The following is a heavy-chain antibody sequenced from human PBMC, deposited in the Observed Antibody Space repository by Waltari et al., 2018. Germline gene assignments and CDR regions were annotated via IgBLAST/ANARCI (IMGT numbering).Heavy chain of an antibody. J-gene: IGHJ4*02. CDR3: TREDYGGKDY. D-gene: IGHD4-17*01. V-gene: IGHV3-74*01. CDR1: GFTFSPYW. Sequence: EVQLAEYGGGLVQPGESLRLSCAASGFTFSPYWMHWVRQGPGKGLVWVSRINTDGSTINYADSVKGRFTISRDNAKNTLYLQMNSLRAEDTAVYYCTREDYGGKDYWGQGTLVTVSS. CDR2: INTDGSTI.